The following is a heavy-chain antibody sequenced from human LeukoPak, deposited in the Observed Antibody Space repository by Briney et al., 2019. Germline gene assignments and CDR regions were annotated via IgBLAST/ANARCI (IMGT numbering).Heavy chain of an antibody. V-gene: IGHV3-20*01. CDR3: ARVGRRDGYKGNAFDI. CDR1: GFTFDDYG. D-gene: IGHD5-24*01. CDR2: INWNGGST. J-gene: IGHJ3*02. Sequence: RPGGSLRLSCAASGFTFDDYGMSWVRQAPGKGLEWVSGINWNGGSTGYADSVKGRFTISRDNAKNSLYLQMNSLRAEDTALYHCARVGRRDGYKGNAFDIWGQGTMVTVSS.